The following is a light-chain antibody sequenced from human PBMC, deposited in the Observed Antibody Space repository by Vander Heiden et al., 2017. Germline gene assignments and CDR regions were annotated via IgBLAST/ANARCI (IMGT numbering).Light chain of an antibody. V-gene: IGKV1-39*01. Sequence: DIQVTQSPSSLSGSVGDRVSITCRANQSIARYVNWYQQTLGKAPKLLIFASSNLQSGVASRFSGSGSGTDFTFTISGLQPEDFGTYYCQQSYESPFTFGQGTRLDIK. CDR2: ASS. J-gene: IGKJ2*01. CDR1: QSIARY. CDR3: QQSYESPFT.